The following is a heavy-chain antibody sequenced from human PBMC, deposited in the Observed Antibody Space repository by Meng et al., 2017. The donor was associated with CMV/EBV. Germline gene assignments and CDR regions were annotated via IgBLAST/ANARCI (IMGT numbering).Heavy chain of an antibody. CDR2: ISYDGSNK. V-gene: IGHV3-30-3*01. D-gene: IGHD4-17*01. Sequence: GESLKISCAASGFTFSSYAMHWVRQAPGKGLEWVAVISYDGSNKYYADSVKGRFTISRDNSKNTLYLQMNSLRAEDTAVYHCARDLGYGDYVGYFDYWGQGTLVTVSS. CDR3: ARDLGYGDYVGYFDY. J-gene: IGHJ4*02. CDR1: GFTFSSYA.